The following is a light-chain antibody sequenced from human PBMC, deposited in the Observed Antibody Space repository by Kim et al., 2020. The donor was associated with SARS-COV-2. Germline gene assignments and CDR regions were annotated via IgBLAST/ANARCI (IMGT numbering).Light chain of an antibody. J-gene: IGLJ1*01. Sequence: PGQSVTITSSGASTAFDNSTYVSQYQQHPGQAPNLIIYDITKRPSGVPDRFSGSKSGDTASLTISGLQDEDEADYYCTSHANDNYVFGTGTRVTVL. CDR1: STAFDNSTY. V-gene: IGLV2-8*01. CDR3: TSHANDNYV. CDR2: DIT.